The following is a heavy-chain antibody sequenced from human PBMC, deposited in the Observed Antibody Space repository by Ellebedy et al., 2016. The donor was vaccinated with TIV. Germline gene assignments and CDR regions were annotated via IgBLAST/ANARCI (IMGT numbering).Heavy chain of an antibody. J-gene: IGHJ4*02. V-gene: IGHV3-23*01. D-gene: IGHD2-8*01. CDR1: GFGLSSYG. Sequence: GGSLRLSXAASGFGLSSYGMNWVRQAPGRGLEWVSTISASGDSTYYADSVKGRFTISRDNSKSTLFLQLNTLTAEDTAVYYCATVSGKYYFDHWGQGTLVTVSS. CDR3: ATVSGKYYFDH. CDR2: ISASGDST.